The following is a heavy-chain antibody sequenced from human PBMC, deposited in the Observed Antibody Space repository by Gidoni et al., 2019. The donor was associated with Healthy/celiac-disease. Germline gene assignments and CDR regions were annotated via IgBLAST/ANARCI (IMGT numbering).Heavy chain of an antibody. CDR3: ARGDYDSTPLYYYYYGMDV. D-gene: IGHD3-22*01. CDR2: IYYSGST. J-gene: IGHJ6*02. V-gene: IGHV4-59*01. Sequence: QVQLQESGPGLVKPSETLSLTCTVSGGSISSYYWSWIRQPPGKGLEWIGYIYYSGSTNYNPSLKSRVTISVDTSKNQFSLKLSSVTAADTAVYYCARGDYDSTPLYYYYYGMDVWGQGTTVTVSS. CDR1: GGSISSYY.